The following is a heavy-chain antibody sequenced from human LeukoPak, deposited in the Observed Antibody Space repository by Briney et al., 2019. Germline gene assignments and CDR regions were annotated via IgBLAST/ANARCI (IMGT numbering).Heavy chain of an antibody. CDR2: IYYSGTT. V-gene: IGHV4-31*03. D-gene: IGHD1-26*01. J-gene: IGHJ3*02. CDR3: ARPYSGSYQGSDAFDI. CDR1: GGSISSGGYY. Sequence: QTLSLTCTVSGGSISSGGYYWSWIRQHPGKGLEWIGYIYYSGTTYYNPSLKSRVTISVDTSKNQFSLKLSSVTAADTAVYYCARPYSGSYQGSDAFDIWGQGTMVTVSS.